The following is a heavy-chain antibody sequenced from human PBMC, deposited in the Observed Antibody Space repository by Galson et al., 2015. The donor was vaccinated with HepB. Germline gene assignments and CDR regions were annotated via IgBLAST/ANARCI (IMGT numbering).Heavy chain of an antibody. V-gene: IGHV1-2*02. CDR2: INPNSGGT. CDR1: GYTFTGYY. CDR3: ARLYLGYYYDSSGYDYYYYYGMDV. Sequence: SVKVSCKASGYTFTGYYMHWVRQAPGQGLEWMGWINPNSGGTNYAQKFQGRVTMTRDTSISTAYMELSRLRSDDTAVYYCARLYLGYYYDSSGYDYYYYYGMDVWGQGTTVTVSS. D-gene: IGHD3-22*01. J-gene: IGHJ6*02.